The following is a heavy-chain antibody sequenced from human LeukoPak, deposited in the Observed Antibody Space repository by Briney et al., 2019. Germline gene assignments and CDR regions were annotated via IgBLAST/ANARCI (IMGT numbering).Heavy chain of an antibody. D-gene: IGHD3-16*01. CDR1: GFTFDDYA. CDR2: ISGDGGST. V-gene: IGHV3-43*02. J-gene: IGHJ4*02. CDR3: AKAARQIGGGAYSDY. Sequence: PGGSLRLSCAASGFTFDDYAMHWVRQAPGKGLEWVSLISGDGGSTYYADSVKGRFTISRDNSKNSLYLQMNSLRNEDTALYYCAKAARQIGGGAYSDYWGQGTLVTVSS.